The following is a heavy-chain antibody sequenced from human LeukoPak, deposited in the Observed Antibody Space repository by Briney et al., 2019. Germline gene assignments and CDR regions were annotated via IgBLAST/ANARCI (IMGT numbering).Heavy chain of an antibody. CDR1: GGSFDTYG. J-gene: IGHJ4*02. Sequence: GASVKVSCKASGGSFDTYGFSWVRQAPGQGPEWLGGVIPVFGSAKYAEKLQGRVTIITDESTSTAHMDLSSLRSEDTAVYYCARARGGPPYYFDYWGQGILVIVSS. D-gene: IGHD3-10*01. CDR3: ARARGGPPYYFDY. CDR2: VIPVFGSA. V-gene: IGHV1-69*05.